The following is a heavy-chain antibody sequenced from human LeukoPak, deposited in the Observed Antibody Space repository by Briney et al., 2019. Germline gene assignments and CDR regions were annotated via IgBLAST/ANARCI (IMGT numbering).Heavy chain of an antibody. CDR3: TTATSTTASWS. V-gene: IGHV3-15*01. CDR1: GFTFSNIW. J-gene: IGHJ5*02. CDR2: IKRKAEGGTT. D-gene: IGHD1-1*01. Sequence: GGSLRLSCAASGFTFSNIWMTWVRQAPGKGLEWVGRIKRKAEGGTTDYAAPVRGRFTISRDDSKTTLYLQMNSLKAEDTAVYYCTTATSTTASWSWGQGTLVTISS.